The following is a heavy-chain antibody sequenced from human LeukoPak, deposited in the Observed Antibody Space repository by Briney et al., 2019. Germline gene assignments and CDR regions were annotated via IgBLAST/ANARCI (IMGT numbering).Heavy chain of an antibody. J-gene: IGHJ6*02. CDR1: GFTFSSYW. D-gene: IGHD2-2*01. CDR2: INSDGSST. V-gene: IGHV3-74*01. Sequence: PGGSPRLSCAASGFTFSSYWMHWVRQAPGKGLVWVSRINSDGSSTSYADSVKGRFTISRDNAKNTLYLQMNSLRAEDTAVYYCARVILGYCSSTSCYDFIGDVWGQGTTVTVSS. CDR3: ARVILGYCSSTSCYDFIGDV.